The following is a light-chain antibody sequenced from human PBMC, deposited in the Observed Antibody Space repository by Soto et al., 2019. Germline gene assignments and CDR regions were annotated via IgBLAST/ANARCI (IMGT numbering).Light chain of an antibody. Sequence: QSALTQPASVSGSPGQSISISCTGTSSDVGRYNFVSWYQQRPGKAPKLITYDVANRPSGISNRFSGSKSGNTASLTISGLQAEDEADYYCSSYTGSTSLVYVFGTGTKLTVL. J-gene: IGLJ1*01. CDR1: SSDVGRYNF. V-gene: IGLV2-14*03. CDR2: DVA. CDR3: SSYTGSTSLVYV.